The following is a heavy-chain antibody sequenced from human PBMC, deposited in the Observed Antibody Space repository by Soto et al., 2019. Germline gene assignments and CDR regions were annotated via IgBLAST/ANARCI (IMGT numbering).Heavy chain of an antibody. CDR2: ISGNGGNT. J-gene: IGHJ4*02. D-gene: IGHD5-18*01. Sequence: EVQLLESGGGLVQPGGSLRLSCAASGLTFSNYAMSWVRQAPGKGLEWVSAISGNGGNTYYADSVKGRFTISRDNSKNTLNMQKNRLRAEDTAVYYGTKEGGCSYGHYWCQGTLVTVSS. CDR3: TKEGGCSYGHY. CDR1: GLTFSNYA. V-gene: IGHV3-23*01.